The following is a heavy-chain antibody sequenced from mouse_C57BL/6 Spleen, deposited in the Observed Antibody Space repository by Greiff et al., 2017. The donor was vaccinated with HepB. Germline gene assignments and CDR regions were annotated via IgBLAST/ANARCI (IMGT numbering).Heavy chain of an antibody. D-gene: IGHD1-1*01. V-gene: IGHV1-15*01. CDR3: TRDYGSSYYY. J-gene: IGHJ3*01. Sequence: QVQLKESGAELVRPGASVTLSCKAPGYTFTDYEMHWVKQTPVHGLEWIGAIDPETGGTAYNQKFKGKAILTADKSSSTAYMELRSLTSEDSAVYYCTRDYGSSYYYWGQGTLVTVSA. CDR1: GYTFTDYE. CDR2: IDPETGGT.